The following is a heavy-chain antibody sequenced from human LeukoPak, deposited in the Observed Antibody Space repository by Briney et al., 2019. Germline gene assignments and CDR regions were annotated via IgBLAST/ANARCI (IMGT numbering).Heavy chain of an antibody. V-gene: IGHV4-61*01. Sequence: SETLSLTCAVSGASVSGSNYYWGWIRQPPGKGLEWIGYIYYSGSTNYNPSLKSRVTISVDTSKKQFSLKLSSVTAADTAVYYCARSPQYSSSWYYYYYMDVWGKGTTVTVSS. CDR1: GASVSGSNYY. D-gene: IGHD6-13*01. J-gene: IGHJ6*03. CDR3: ARSPQYSSSWYYYYYMDV. CDR2: IYYSGST.